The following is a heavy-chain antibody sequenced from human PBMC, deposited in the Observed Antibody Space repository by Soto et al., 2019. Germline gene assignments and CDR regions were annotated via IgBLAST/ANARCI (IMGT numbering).Heavy chain of an antibody. Sequence: QVQLQESGPGLVNPSQTLSLTCTFSGASITSGGYYWTWIRQHPGKGLEWIGYIYYSGTTYYNPSLKSRVTISVETSKNQVSLKLSSVTAADTAVYYCARATLVGANFDAFDIWGRGTMVTVSS. D-gene: IGHD1-26*01. V-gene: IGHV4-31*03. J-gene: IGHJ3*02. CDR2: IYYSGTT. CDR3: ARATLVGANFDAFDI. CDR1: GASITSGGYY.